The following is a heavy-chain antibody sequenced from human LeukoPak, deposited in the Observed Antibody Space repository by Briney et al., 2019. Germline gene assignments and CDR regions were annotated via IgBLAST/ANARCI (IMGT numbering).Heavy chain of an antibody. CDR1: GFSLITSGMC. J-gene: IGHJ4*02. Sequence: SGPTLVNPTQTLTLTCTFSGFSLITSGMCVSWIRQPPGKALEWLALIDWDDDKYYSTSLKTRLTISKDTFKNQVVLIMTNMDPVDTATYYCARISAYGDYYFDYWGQGTLVTVSS. CDR3: ARISAYGDYYFDY. CDR2: IDWDDDK. V-gene: IGHV2-70*01. D-gene: IGHD4-17*01.